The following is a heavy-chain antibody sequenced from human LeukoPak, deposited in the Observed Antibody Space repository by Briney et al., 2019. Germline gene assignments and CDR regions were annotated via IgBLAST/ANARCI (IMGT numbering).Heavy chain of an antibody. CDR3: ARDTLQADYFDY. CDR2: INHSGST. CDR1: GGSFSGYY. J-gene: IGHJ4*02. Sequence: SETLSLTCAVYGGSFSGYYWSWIRQPPGKGLEWIGEINHSGSTNYNPSLKSRVTISVDTSKNQFSLKLSSVTAADTAVYYCARDTLQADYFDYWGQGTLVTVSS. D-gene: IGHD4-11*01. V-gene: IGHV4-34*01.